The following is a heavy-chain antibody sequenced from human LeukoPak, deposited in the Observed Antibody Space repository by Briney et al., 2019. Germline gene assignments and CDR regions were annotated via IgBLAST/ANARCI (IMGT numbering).Heavy chain of an antibody. CDR2: MNPNNGYT. CDR1: GYTFTDYY. CDR3: ARGHRDWGFGYYYMDV. J-gene: IGHJ6*03. D-gene: IGHD3-16*01. V-gene: IGHV1-8*03. Sequence: ASVKVSCKASGYTFTDYYIHWVRQATGQGLEWMGWMNPNNGYTVYTQKFQDRVIITRNTSISTVYMELSSLTSEDTAVYYCARGHRDWGFGYYYMDVWGKGTTVTVSS.